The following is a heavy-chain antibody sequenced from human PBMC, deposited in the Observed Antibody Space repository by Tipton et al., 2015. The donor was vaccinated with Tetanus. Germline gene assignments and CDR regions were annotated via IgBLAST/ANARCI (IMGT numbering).Heavy chain of an antibody. CDR3: ATSGGGHCGAKCLINFFDP. CDR2: FYYSGST. CDR1: GGSISSFNYY. Sequence: TLSLTCTVSGGSISSFNYYWGWIRQPPGKGLEWIGSFYYSGSTYYNPSLKSRVTISVDTSKNQFSLKLRPVTAADTAVYYCATSGGGHCGAKCLINFFDPWGQGTLVTVSS. J-gene: IGHJ5*02. D-gene: IGHD2-15*01. V-gene: IGHV4-39*01.